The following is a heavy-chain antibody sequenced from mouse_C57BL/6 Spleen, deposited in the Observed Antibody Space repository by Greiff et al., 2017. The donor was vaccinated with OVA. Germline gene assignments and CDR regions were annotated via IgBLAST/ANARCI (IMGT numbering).Heavy chain of an antibody. CDR3: ARRGYDGGYWYFDV. CDR2: ISYDGSN. CDR1: GYSITSGYY. J-gene: IGHJ1*03. V-gene: IGHV3-6*01. Sequence: EVQVVESGPGLVKPSQSLSLTCSVTGYSITSGYYWNWIRQFPGNKLEWMGYISYDGSNNYNPSLKNRISITRDTSKNQFFLKLNSVTTEDTATYYCARRGYDGGYWYFDVWGTGTTVTVSS. D-gene: IGHD2-2*01.